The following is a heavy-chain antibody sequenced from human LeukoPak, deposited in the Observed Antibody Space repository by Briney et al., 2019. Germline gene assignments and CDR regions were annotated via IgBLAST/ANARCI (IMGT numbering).Heavy chain of an antibody. CDR1: GFTFSSYD. Sequence: PGGSLRLSCAASGFTFSSYDMYWVRQTPGKGLEWVAVVSYDGSHTYYADSVRGRFTISRDSSKNTLYLQMDSLRAEDTAVYYCARDPHLWYFDLWGRGTLVTVSS. V-gene: IGHV3-30-3*01. CDR2: VSYDGSHT. CDR3: ARDPHLWYFDL. D-gene: IGHD5-24*01. J-gene: IGHJ2*01.